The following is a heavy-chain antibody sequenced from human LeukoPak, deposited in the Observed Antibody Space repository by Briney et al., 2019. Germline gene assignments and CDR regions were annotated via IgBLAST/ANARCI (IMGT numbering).Heavy chain of an antibody. D-gene: IGHD2/OR15-2a*01. CDR2: ISASGGRT. CDR3: ARVRVSSYYGMDI. Sequence: PGGSLRLSCAASGFTFNIYAMSWVRQAPGKGLEWVSGISASGGRTDYADSVKGRFTISRDNAKNSLYLQMNSLRAEDTAVYYCARVRVSSYYGMDIWGQGTTVTVSS. J-gene: IGHJ6*02. V-gene: IGHV3-23*01. CDR1: GFTFNIYA.